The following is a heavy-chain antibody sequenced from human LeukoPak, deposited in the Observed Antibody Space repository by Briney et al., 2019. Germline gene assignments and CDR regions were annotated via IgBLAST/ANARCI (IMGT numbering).Heavy chain of an antibody. CDR1: GGSISSSTYY. D-gene: IGHD3-3*01. Sequence: TPETLSLTCTVSGGSISSSTYYWGWIRQPPGKGLEWIGCVSYSGNTYYNPSLKSRVTIFVDTSKNQFSLNLSSVTAADTAVYYCARHTPTYDDFWSGYPVDYWGQGTLVTVSS. CDR2: VSYSGNT. CDR3: ARHTPTYDDFWSGYPVDY. J-gene: IGHJ4*02. V-gene: IGHV4-39*01.